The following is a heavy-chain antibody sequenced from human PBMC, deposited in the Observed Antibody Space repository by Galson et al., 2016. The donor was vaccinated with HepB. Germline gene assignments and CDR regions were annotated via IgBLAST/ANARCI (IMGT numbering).Heavy chain of an antibody. CDR3: ARASVVPGARMLFDS. V-gene: IGHV4/OR15-8*01. Sequence: SETLSLTCVVSGASFTDNSWWSWVRQSPGTGLEWIGEIYQTGTAHYNPSFTSRATISVDKSKNQISLRLNSVTASDTAVYYCARASVVPGARMLFDSWGQGILVTVSS. CDR1: GASFTDNSW. CDR2: IYQTGTA. D-gene: IGHD4/OR15-4a*01. J-gene: IGHJ5*01.